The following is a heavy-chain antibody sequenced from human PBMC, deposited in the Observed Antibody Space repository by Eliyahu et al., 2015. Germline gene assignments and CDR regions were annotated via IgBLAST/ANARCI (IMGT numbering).Heavy chain of an antibody. CDR3: AAAVYSNYGWFYDY. CDR2: INXSGNRA. CDR1: GFTFSTYI. Sequence: EVQLLESGGGLVQPGGSLXLXXAVSGFTFSTYIMSXVRQAPGKGLEWVXSINXSGNRADYADSVKGRFTISRDNSKNTLDLQMSSLRADDTAVYYCAAAVYSNYGWFYDYWGQGTLVTASS. V-gene: IGHV3-23*05. J-gene: IGHJ4*02. D-gene: IGHD4-11*01.